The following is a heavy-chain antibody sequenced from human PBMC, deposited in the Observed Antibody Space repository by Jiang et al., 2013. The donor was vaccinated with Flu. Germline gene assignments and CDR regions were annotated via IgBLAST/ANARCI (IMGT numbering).Heavy chain of an antibody. Sequence: GGSVSSGSYYWSWIRQPPGKGLEWIGYIYYSGSTNYNPSLKSRVTISVDTSKNQFSLKLSSVTAADTAVYYCARDRSSIVGATSAFDIWGQGTMVTVSS. CDR3: ARDRSSIVGATSAFDI. CDR2: IYYSGST. D-gene: IGHD1-26*01. V-gene: IGHV4-61*01. CDR1: GGSVSSGSYY. J-gene: IGHJ3*02.